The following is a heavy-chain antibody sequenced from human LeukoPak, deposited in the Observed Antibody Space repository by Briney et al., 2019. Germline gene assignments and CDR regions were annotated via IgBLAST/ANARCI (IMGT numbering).Heavy chain of an antibody. CDR1: GYTFTSYD. D-gene: IGHD2-21*01. CDR3: ASSRTNYCGDCPYDAFDI. V-gene: IGHV1-8*03. Sequence: GASVKVSCKASGYTFTSYDINWVRQATGQGLEWMGWMNPNSGDTGYAQKFQGRVTITRNTSISTAYMELSSLRSEDTAVYYCASSRTNYCGDCPYDAFDIWGQGTMVTVSS. J-gene: IGHJ3*02. CDR2: MNPNSGDT.